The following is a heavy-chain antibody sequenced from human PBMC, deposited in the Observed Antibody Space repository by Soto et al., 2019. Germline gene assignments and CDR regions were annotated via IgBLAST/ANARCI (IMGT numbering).Heavy chain of an antibody. V-gene: IGHV3-74*01. J-gene: IGHJ6*02. D-gene: IGHD6-13*01. CDR2: INSDGIST. Sequence: GGSLRLSCAASGFTFSSYWMHWGRQAPGKGLVWVSRINSDGISTSYADSVKGRFTISRANAKNTLYLQMNSLRAEDTAVYYCARAASRWSRYYGMDVWGQGTTVTVSS. CDR3: ARAASRWSRYYGMDV. CDR1: GFTFSSYW.